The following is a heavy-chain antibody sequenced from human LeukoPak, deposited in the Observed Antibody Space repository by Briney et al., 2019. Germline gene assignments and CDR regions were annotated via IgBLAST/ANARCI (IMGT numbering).Heavy chain of an antibody. J-gene: IGHJ4*02. D-gene: IGHD3-22*01. Sequence: PSETLSLTCVVYGGSFSGYYWTWIRQTPNKGLECIGEMSQSGSTNYNPSLKSRVTISLDTSKSQFSLKLSSVTAADTAVYYCARHKYYYDSSGYVYWGQGTLVTVSS. CDR2: MSQSGST. CDR3: ARHKYYYDSSGYVY. CDR1: GGSFSGYY. V-gene: IGHV4-34*01.